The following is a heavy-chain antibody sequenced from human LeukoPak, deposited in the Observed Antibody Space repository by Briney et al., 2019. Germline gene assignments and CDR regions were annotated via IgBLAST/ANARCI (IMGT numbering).Heavy chain of an antibody. Sequence: PSETLSLTCAFYGGSFSGYYWSWIRQPPGKGLEWIGEINHSGSTNYNPSLKSRVTISVDTSKNQFSLKLSSVTAADTAVYYCARRKKWMQLWSQPFDYWGQGTLVTVSS. J-gene: IGHJ4*02. D-gene: IGHD5-18*01. CDR2: INHSGST. CDR3: ARRKKWMQLWSQPFDY. V-gene: IGHV4-34*01. CDR1: GGSFSGYY.